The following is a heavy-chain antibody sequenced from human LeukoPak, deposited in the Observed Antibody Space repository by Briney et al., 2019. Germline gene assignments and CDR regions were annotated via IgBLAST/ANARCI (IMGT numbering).Heavy chain of an antibody. CDR2: INHSGST. D-gene: IGHD3-10*01. V-gene: IGHV4-34*01. J-gene: IGHJ4*02. Sequence: SETLSLTCAVYGGSFSGYYWSWIRQPPGKGLEWIGEINHSGSTNYNPSLKSRVTISVDTSKNQFSLKLTSVTAADTAVYYCARRSVRGVIRYWGQGTLVTVSS. CDR3: ARRSVRGVIRY. CDR1: GGSFSGYY.